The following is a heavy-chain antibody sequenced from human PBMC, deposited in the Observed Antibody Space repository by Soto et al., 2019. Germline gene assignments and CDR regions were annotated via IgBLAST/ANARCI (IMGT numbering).Heavy chain of an antibody. D-gene: IGHD3-3*01. CDR2: LWYDGNNK. V-gene: IGHV3-33*01. Sequence: QVQLVESGGGVVQPGRSLRLSCAASGFTFSNYGMHWVRQAPGKGLEWVAVLWYDGNNKHYADSVKGRFTISRDNSKNTLYLQMNGLTAEDTAVYYCTLSSGYYYFDYWGQGTLVTVSS. CDR3: TLSSGYYYFDY. CDR1: GFTFSNYG. J-gene: IGHJ4*02.